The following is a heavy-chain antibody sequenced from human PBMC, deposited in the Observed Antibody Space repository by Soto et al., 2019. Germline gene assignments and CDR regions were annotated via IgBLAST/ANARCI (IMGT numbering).Heavy chain of an antibody. V-gene: IGHV4-34*01. Sequence: QVQLRQWGAGLLRPSETLSLTCAVYGGSFSGYYWSWIRQSPGKGLEWIGEINAGGSTNYNPSLKSRVTLSIDTSRNQFSLKLSSATAADTAVFFCASRMGSGRYFFDHWGPGTLVTVSS. CDR2: INAGGST. CDR3: ASRMGSGRYFFDH. D-gene: IGHD3-10*01. CDR1: GGSFSGYY. J-gene: IGHJ4*02.